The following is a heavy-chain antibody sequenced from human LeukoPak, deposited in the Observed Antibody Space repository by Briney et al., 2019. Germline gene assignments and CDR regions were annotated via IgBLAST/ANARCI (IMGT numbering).Heavy chain of an antibody. Sequence: GGSLRLSCAASEFTFRRYWMSWVRQAPGKGLEWVANIKQDGSEKNYVDSVKGRFTISRDNAKNSLYLQMNSLRAEDTAVYYCAREVPGGATALDYWGQGTLVTVSS. CDR2: IKQDGSEK. V-gene: IGHV3-7*04. CDR1: EFTFRRYW. CDR3: AREVPGGATALDY. J-gene: IGHJ4*02. D-gene: IGHD1-26*01.